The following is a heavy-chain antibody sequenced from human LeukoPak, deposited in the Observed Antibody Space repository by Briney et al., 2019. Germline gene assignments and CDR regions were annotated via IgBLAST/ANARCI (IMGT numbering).Heavy chain of an antibody. CDR2: ISWNSGSI. D-gene: IGHD1-26*01. CDR3: ARGATYAYYQDY. CDR1: GFTFDDYA. Sequence: GGSLRLSCAASGFTFDDYAMHWVRQAPGKGLEWVSGISWNSGSIGYADSVKGRFTISRDNAKNSLYLQMNSLRAKDTAVYYCARGATYAYYQDYWGQGTLVTVSS. J-gene: IGHJ4*02. V-gene: IGHV3-9*01.